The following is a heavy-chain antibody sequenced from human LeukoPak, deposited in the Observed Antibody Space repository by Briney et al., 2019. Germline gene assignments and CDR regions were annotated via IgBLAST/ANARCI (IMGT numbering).Heavy chain of an antibody. Sequence: PGGSLRLSCAASGFTFSSYSMNWVRQAPGKGLEWVSSISSSSSYIYYADSVKGRFTISRDNAKNSLYLQMNSLRAEDTAVYYCAGGTCCACMDVWGQGTTVTVSS. CDR1: GFTFSSYS. CDR3: AGGTCCACMDV. V-gene: IGHV3-21*01. D-gene: IGHD2-15*01. CDR2: ISSSSSYI. J-gene: IGHJ6*02.